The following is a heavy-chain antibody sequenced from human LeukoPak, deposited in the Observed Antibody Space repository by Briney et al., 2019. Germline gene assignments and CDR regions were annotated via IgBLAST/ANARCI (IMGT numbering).Heavy chain of an antibody. CDR1: GGSISNYY. Sequence: KASETLSLTCTVSGGSISNYYWSWIRQPPGKGLEWIGYIYYSGSTNYNPSLKSRVTISVDTSKNQFSLKLSSVTAADTAVYYCARGGDDYGDYGGYYFDYWGQGTLVTVSS. CDR3: ARGGDDYGDYGGYYFDY. D-gene: IGHD4-17*01. CDR2: IYYSGST. V-gene: IGHV4-59*01. J-gene: IGHJ4*02.